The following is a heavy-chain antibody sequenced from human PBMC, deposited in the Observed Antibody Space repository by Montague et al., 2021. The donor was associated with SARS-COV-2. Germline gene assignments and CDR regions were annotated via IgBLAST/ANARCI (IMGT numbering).Heavy chain of an antibody. J-gene: IGHJ4*02. V-gene: IGHV4-39*02. D-gene: IGHD3-10*01. CDR1: SGSIISSGYY. CDR2: IYYSGTT. Sequence: SETLSLTCSVSSGSIISSGYYWGWIRQPPGKGLEWIGNIYYSGTTYYNPSLQSRGTISVDTSKNHLSLRLSSVTAADTAVYFCARGMIRGVTTPFDYWGQGSQVTVSS. CDR3: ARGMIRGVTTPFDY.